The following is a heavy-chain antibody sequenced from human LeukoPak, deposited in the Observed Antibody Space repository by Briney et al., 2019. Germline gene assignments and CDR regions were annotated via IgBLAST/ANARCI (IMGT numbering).Heavy chain of an antibody. CDR1: GGTFSSYA. CDR3: ARDGRRRYYDSSGYFPPHY. J-gene: IGHJ4*02. D-gene: IGHD3-22*01. CDR2: IIPIFGTA. Sequence: ASVKVSCKASGGTFSSYAISWVRQAPGQGLEWMGGIIPIFGTANYAQKFQGRVTITADESTSTAYMELSSLRSDDTAVYYCARDGRRRYYDSSGYFPPHYWGQGTLVTVSS. V-gene: IGHV1-69*13.